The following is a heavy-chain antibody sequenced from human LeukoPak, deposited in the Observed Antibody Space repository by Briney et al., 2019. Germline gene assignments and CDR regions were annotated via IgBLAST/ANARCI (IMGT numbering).Heavy chain of an antibody. CDR3: AGQYGVIVVA. CDR2: MTSSGSSI. CDR1: GFTFSNYE. D-gene: IGHD3-22*01. J-gene: IGHJ4*02. Sequence: PGGSLRLSCAASGFTFSNYEMNWVRQAPGKGLEWVSSMTSSGSSIYYADSVKGRFTISRDNAKNSPYLQMNSLRAEDTAVYYCAGQYGVIVVAGGQGTLVTVSS. V-gene: IGHV3-48*03.